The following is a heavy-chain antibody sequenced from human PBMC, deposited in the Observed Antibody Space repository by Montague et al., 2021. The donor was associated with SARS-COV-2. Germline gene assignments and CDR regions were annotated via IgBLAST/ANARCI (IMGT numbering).Heavy chain of an antibody. V-gene: IGHV4-39*01. CDR3: ATITLGYCTNGVCQPPDY. D-gene: IGHD2-8*01. CDR1: GGSISSYHHY. J-gene: IGHJ4*02. Sequence: SETLSLTCTVSGGSISSYHHYWGWIRQPPGKGLEWIGAMYYSGSTYYNPSLKSRVTISVDASKNQFSLKLSSVTAADTAVYYCATITLGYCTNGVCQPPDYWGQGTLVTVSS. CDR2: MYYSGST.